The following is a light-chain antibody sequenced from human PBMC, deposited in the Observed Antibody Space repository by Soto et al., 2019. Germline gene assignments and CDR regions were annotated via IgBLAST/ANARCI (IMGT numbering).Light chain of an antibody. Sequence: QSALTQPASVSGSPGQSITISCTGTSSDVGGYNYVSWYQQHPGKAPKLMIFDVSNRPSVVSNRFSGSKSGTTASLTISGLQAEDEADYYCSSYTSSSTLFVFGTGTKVTVL. CDR2: DVS. CDR1: SSDVGGYNY. V-gene: IGLV2-14*01. CDR3: SSYTSSSTLFV. J-gene: IGLJ1*01.